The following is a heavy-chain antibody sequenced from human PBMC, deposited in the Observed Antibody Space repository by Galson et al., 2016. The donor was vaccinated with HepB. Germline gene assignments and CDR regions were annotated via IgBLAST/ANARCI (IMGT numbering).Heavy chain of an antibody. Sequence: SLRLSCAASEYTFSSYSMSWVRQAPGKGLEWISYITASGTTYHADSVEGRFTISRDNAKDSLYLQMNSLRVEDTAVFFCARDGGKSNGFPFDPWGRGTLVTLSS. CDR3: ARDGGKSNGFPFDP. V-gene: IGHV3-48*01. CDR1: EYTFSSYS. CDR2: ITASGTT. J-gene: IGHJ5*02. D-gene: IGHD5-18*01.